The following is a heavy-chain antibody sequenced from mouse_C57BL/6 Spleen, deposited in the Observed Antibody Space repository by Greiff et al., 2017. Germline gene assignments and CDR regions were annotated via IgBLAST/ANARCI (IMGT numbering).Heavy chain of an antibody. J-gene: IGHJ1*03. CDR2: INYDGSST. D-gene: IGHD1-3*01. Sequence: EVKLMESEGGLVQPGSSMKLSCTASGFTFSDYYMAWVRQVPEKGLEWVANINYDGSSTYYLDSLKSRFIISRNNAKNILYLQMSSLKPEDTATYYCARVGYTWYFDGWGTGTTVTVSS. CDR3: ARVGYTWYFDG. V-gene: IGHV5-16*01. CDR1: GFTFSDYY.